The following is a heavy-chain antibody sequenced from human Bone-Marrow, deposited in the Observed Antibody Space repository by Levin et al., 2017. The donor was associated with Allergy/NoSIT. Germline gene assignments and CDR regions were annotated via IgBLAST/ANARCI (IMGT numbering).Heavy chain of an antibody. D-gene: IGHD2-15*01. Sequence: WASVKVSCAASGFTVSNNYMRWVRQAPGKGLEWVSLIYSGGSTYYADSVKGRFTISRDNSKNTLYLQMNSLRAEDTAVYYCARDRTCSGGRCYGTWGQGTLVTVSS. J-gene: IGHJ5*02. V-gene: IGHV3-66*01. CDR3: ARDRTCSGGRCYGT. CDR2: IYSGGST. CDR1: GFTVSNNY.